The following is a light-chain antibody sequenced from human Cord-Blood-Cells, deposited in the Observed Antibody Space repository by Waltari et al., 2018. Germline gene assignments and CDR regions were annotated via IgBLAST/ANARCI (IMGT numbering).Light chain of an antibody. Sequence: SYELTQPPSVSVSPGQTASITCSGDKLGDKYACWYQQKPGQSPVLVIYQDRKRPSGIPARVSGTNSGNTATLTISGTQAMDEADYYCQAWDSSTVVFGGGTKLTVL. CDR2: QDR. CDR1: KLGDKY. V-gene: IGLV3-1*01. J-gene: IGLJ2*01. CDR3: QAWDSSTVV.